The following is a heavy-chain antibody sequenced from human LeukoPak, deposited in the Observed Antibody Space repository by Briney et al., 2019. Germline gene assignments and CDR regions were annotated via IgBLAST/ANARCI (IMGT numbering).Heavy chain of an antibody. CDR2: FDPEDGET. J-gene: IGHJ6*02. V-gene: IGHV1-24*01. CDR1: GYTLTELS. Sequence: ASVKVSCKVSGYTLTELSMHWVRQAPGKGLGWMGGFDPEDGETIYAQKFQGRVTITADESTSTAYMELSSLRSEDTAVYYCARDLREGYYYYGMDVWGQGTTVTVSS. CDR3: ARDLREGYYYYGMDV.